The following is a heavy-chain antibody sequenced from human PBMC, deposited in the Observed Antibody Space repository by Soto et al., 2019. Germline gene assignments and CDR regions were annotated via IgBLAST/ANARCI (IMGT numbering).Heavy chain of an antibody. Sequence: ASVNVSCKGSGNTVSELCMHWVRQTPGKGLEWMGDFDPEDGETIYAQKFQGRVTMTEDTSTDTAYMELSSLRSEDTAVYYCATGLEKGEYSSSWYTAKLFDYWGQGTLVTVSS. J-gene: IGHJ4*02. V-gene: IGHV1-24*01. CDR1: GNTVSELC. CDR3: ATGLEKGEYSSSWYTAKLFDY. D-gene: IGHD6-13*01. CDR2: FDPEDGET.